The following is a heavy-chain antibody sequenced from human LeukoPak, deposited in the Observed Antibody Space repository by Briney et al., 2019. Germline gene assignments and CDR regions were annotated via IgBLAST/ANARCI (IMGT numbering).Heavy chain of an antibody. V-gene: IGHV1-69*01. CDR3: AREIYDHVWGSYRYRDAFDI. Sequence: SVKVSCKASGGTFSSYAISWVRQAPGQGLERVGGIIPIFGTANYAQKFQGRVTITADESTSTAYMELSSLRSEYTAVYYCAREIYDHVWGSYRYRDAFDIWGQGTMVTVSS. J-gene: IGHJ3*02. CDR2: IIPIFGTA. CDR1: GGTFSSYA. D-gene: IGHD3-16*02.